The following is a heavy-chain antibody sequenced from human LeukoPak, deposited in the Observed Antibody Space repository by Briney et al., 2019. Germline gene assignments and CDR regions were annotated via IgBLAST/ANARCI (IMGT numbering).Heavy chain of an antibody. CDR1: GASTSSYY. CDR3: ARWGVAAAGMSSAEYFQH. D-gene: IGHD6-13*01. J-gene: IGHJ1*01. CDR2: IYTSGYT. V-gene: IGHV4-4*07. Sequence: PSETLSLTCTFSGASTSSYYWSWIRQPAGKGLEWIGRIYTSGYTNYNPSLKSRVTLSLDTSKNQFSLKLTSVTAADTAVYYCARWGVAAAGMSSAEYFQHWGQGTLVTVSS.